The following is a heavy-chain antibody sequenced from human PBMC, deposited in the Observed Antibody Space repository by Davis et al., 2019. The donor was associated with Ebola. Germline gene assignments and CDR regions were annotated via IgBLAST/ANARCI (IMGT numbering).Heavy chain of an antibody. V-gene: IGHV3-7*01. CDR3: ARAVVDIVATPYFDY. CDR2: MNQDGSQI. D-gene: IGHD5-12*01. Sequence: GESLKISCEGSGFTFRSFWMSWVRQAPGKGLEWVANMNQDGSQIYYLGSVKGRFTISRDNAKNSLYLQMTNLRDDDTAVYYCARAVVDIVATPYFDYWGQGTLVPVSS. J-gene: IGHJ4*02. CDR1: GFTFRSFW.